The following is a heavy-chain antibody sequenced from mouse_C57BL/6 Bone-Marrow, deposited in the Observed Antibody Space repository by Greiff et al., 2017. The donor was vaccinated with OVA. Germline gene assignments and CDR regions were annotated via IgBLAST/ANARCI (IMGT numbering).Heavy chain of an antibody. CDR2: IYPRSGNT. Sequence: QVQLQQSGAELARPGASVKLSCKASGYTFTSYGISWVKQRTGQGLEWIGEIYPRSGNTYYNEKFKGKATLTADKSSSTAYMELRSLTSEDSAVYFCARDYDYGFGYWGQGTLVTVSA. CDR1: GYTFTSYG. V-gene: IGHV1-81*01. J-gene: IGHJ3*01. D-gene: IGHD2-4*01. CDR3: ARDYDYGFGY.